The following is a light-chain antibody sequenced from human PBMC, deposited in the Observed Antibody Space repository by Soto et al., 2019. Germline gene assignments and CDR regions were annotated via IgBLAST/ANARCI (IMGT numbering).Light chain of an antibody. CDR3: QLYNSYSEA. CDR1: QTISSW. V-gene: IGKV1-5*03. CDR2: KAS. Sequence: DIQMTQSPSTLSGSVGDRVTITCRASQTISSWLAWYQQKPGKAPKPLLYKASTLKRGLPSRFSGSGSGTEFTLTPRSLQPDDFATDYFQLYNSYSEAFGDRTQVALK. J-gene: IGKJ1*01.